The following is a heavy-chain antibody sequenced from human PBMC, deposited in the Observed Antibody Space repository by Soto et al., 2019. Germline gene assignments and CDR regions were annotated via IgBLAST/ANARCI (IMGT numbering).Heavy chain of an antibody. CDR1: GFTFSSYE. V-gene: IGHV3-48*03. Sequence: PGGSLRLSCAASGFTFSSYEMNWVRQAPGKGLEWVSYISSSGSTIYYADSVKGRFTISRDNAKNSLYLQINSLRAEDTAVYYCARLGGQWLSYGFYGMDVWGQGTTVTVSS. D-gene: IGHD6-19*01. CDR3: ARLGGQWLSYGFYGMDV. CDR2: ISSSGSTI. J-gene: IGHJ6*02.